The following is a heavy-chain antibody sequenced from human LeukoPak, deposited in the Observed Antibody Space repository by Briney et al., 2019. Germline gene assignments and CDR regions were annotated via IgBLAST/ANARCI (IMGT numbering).Heavy chain of an antibody. CDR2: INSDGSNT. V-gene: IGHV3-74*01. Sequence: GGSLRLSCTTSGFTVTNYWMHWVRQAPGKGLVWVSRINSDGSNTNYAGSVKGRFTISRDNARNTLYLQMNSLRAEDTAGNYGAGGLSDYYYTVGYWGQGTLVTVSS. J-gene: IGHJ4*02. CDR1: GFTVTNYW. CDR3: AGGLSDYYYTVGY. D-gene: IGHD3-22*01.